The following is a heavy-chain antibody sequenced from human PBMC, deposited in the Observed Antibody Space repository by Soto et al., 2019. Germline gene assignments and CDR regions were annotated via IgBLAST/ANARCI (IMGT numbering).Heavy chain of an antibody. J-gene: IGHJ6*02. D-gene: IGHD3-3*01. CDR2: IYYSGST. CDR1: GGSISSGDYY. Sequence: SETLSLTCTVSGGSISSGDYYWSWIRQPPGKGLEWIGYIYYSGSTYYNPSLKSRVTISVDTSKNQFSLKLSSVTAADTAVYYCARDRYYDFWSGYYTPYGMDVWGQGTTVT. V-gene: IGHV4-30-4*01. CDR3: ARDRYYDFWSGYYTPYGMDV.